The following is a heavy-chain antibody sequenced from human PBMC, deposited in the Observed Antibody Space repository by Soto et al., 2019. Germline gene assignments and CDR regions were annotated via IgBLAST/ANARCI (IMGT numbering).Heavy chain of an antibody. Sequence: SETLSLTCTVSGGSISSYYWSWIRQPPWKGLEWIGYIYYSGSTNYNPSLKSRVTISVDTSKNQFSLKLSSVTAADTAVYYCAREEDRGFGDWFDPWGQGTLVTSPQ. CDR1: GGSISSYY. CDR3: AREEDRGFGDWFDP. D-gene: IGHD2-15*01. J-gene: IGHJ5*02. CDR2: IYYSGST. V-gene: IGHV4-59*01.